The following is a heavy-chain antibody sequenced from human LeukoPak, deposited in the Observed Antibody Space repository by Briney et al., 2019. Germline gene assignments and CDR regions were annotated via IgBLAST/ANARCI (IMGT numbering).Heavy chain of an antibody. V-gene: IGHV3-23*01. CDR1: GFTFSSYG. D-gene: IGHD4-17*01. CDR3: ARIAVTYTFDY. CDR2: ISGSGGST. Sequence: GGSLRLSCAASGFTFSSYGMSWVRQAPGKGLEWVSAISGSGGSTYYADSVKGRFTISRDNAKNSLYLQMNSLRAEDTAVYYCARIAVTYTFDYWGQGTLVTVSS. J-gene: IGHJ4*02.